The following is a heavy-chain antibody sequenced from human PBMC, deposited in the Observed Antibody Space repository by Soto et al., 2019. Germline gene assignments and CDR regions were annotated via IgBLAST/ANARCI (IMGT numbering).Heavy chain of an antibody. V-gene: IGHV3-49*04. D-gene: IGHD1-26*01. J-gene: IGHJ5*02. Sequence: SLRLSCTASGFTFGDYAMSWVRQAPGKGLEWVGFIRSKAYGGTTEYAASVKGRFTISRDDSKSIAYLQMNSLKTEDTAVYYCTKPLRPHRGSYYFSYWFDPWGQGTLVTVSS. CDR1: GFTFGDYA. CDR2: IRSKAYGGTT. CDR3: TKPLRPHRGSYYFSYWFDP.